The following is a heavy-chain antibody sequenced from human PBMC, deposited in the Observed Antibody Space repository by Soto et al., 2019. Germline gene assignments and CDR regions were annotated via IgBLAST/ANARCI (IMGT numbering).Heavy chain of an antibody. D-gene: IGHD4-17*01. V-gene: IGHV4-59*01. J-gene: IGHJ4*02. CDR3: ARWAGYGDYFSYFDY. CDR1: GGSISSYY. Sequence: QVQLQESGPGLVKPSETLSLTCTVSGGSISSYYWSWIRQPPGKGLEWIGYIYYSGSTNYNPSLKSRVTIXXDXSXXQFALKLSSVTAADTAVYYGARWAGYGDYFSYFDYWGQGTLVTVSS. CDR2: IYYSGST.